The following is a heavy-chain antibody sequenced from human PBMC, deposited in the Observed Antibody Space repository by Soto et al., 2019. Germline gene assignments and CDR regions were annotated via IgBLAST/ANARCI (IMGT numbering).Heavy chain of an antibody. D-gene: IGHD6-13*01. CDR2: IIPIFGTA. CDR1: GGTFSSYA. Sequence: SVKVSCKASGGTFSSYAISWVRQAPGQGLEWMGGIIPIFGTANYAQKFQGRVTITADESTSTAYMELSSLRSEDTAVYYCAREGGSNSWYGVGYYYYGMDVWGQGTTVTVSS. CDR3: AREGGSNSWYGVGYYYYGMDV. V-gene: IGHV1-69*13. J-gene: IGHJ6*02.